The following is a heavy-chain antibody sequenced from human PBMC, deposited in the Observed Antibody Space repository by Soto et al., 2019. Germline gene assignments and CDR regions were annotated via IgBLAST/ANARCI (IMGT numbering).Heavy chain of an antibody. CDR2: IYYSGTT. CDR1: GYSIRTINW. Sequence: ETLSLTCAVSGYSIRTINWWGWIRQPPGKGLEWIGYIYYSGTTYYNPSLKSRVTMSVDTSKNQFSLKLTSVTAVDTAVYYCARREIQGPIDYWGQGT. J-gene: IGHJ4*02. CDR3: ARREIQGPIDY. D-gene: IGHD1-26*01. V-gene: IGHV4-28*01.